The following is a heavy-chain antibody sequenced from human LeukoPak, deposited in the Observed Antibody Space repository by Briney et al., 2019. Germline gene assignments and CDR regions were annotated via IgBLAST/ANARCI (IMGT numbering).Heavy chain of an antibody. CDR3: ARHVELGVAGTGALDY. D-gene: IGHD6-19*01. CDR1: GGSISSYY. J-gene: IGHJ4*02. V-gene: IGHV4-59*08. CDR2: NYYSGSA. Sequence: SETLSPTCTVSGGSISSYYWSWIRQPPGKGLEWIAYNYYSGSATYNPSLKSRVTISVDTSKNQVSLKVTSVTAADTAVYYCARHVELGVAGTGALDYWGQGILVTVSS.